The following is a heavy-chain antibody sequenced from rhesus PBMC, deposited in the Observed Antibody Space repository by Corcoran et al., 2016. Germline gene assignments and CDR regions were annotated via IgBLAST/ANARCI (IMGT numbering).Heavy chain of an antibody. CDR3: AKDPGYSGY. Sequence: EVQLVETGGGLVQPGGSLKLSCAASGFTFSSYGLSWVRQAPGKGLEWVSAINSGGGRTYYAASVKGRFTISRDNSNNTLSLQMNSLRAEDTAVYYCAKDPGYSGYWGQGVLVTVSS. CDR1: GFTFSSYG. J-gene: IGHJ4*01. V-gene: IGHV3S5*01. D-gene: IGHD5-30*01. CDR2: INSGGGRT.